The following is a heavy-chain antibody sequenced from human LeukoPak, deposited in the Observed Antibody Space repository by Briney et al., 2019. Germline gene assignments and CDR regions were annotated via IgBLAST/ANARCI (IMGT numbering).Heavy chain of an antibody. D-gene: IGHD7-27*01. Sequence: GGSLRLSCAASGFTFSSYEMNWVRQAPGKGLEWVSYISSSGSTIYYADSVKGRFTISRDNAKNSLYLQMNSLRAEDTAVYYCARVLITGVEYWGQGTLVTVSS. CDR2: ISSSGSTI. V-gene: IGHV3-48*03. CDR1: GFTFSSYE. J-gene: IGHJ4*02. CDR3: ARVLITGVEY.